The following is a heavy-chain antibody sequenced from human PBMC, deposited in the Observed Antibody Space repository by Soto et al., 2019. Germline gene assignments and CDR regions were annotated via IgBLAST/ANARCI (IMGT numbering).Heavy chain of an antibody. J-gene: IGHJ5*02. CDR2: INHSGTT. D-gene: IGHD1-1*01. CDR3: ARGWRFDP. Sequence: SETLSLTCGVYGGSFSGYQWNWIRQFPGQGLEWIGEINHSGTTKYNPSLESRINLSVDTSKKQFSLKMFSVTAADTAIYYCARGWRFDPWGQGTQGTVSS. CDR1: GGSFSGYQ. V-gene: IGHV4-34*01.